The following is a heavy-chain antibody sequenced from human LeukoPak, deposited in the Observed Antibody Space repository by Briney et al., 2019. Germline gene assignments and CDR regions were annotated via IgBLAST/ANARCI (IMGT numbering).Heavy chain of an antibody. CDR3: ARDQGDYGDHRYFDH. D-gene: IGHD4-17*01. V-gene: IGHV3-33*01. CDR1: GFTFSSYG. Sequence: GGSLRLSCAASGFTFSSYGMHWVRQAPGKGLEWVAVIWYDGSNKYYADSVKGRFTISRDNSKNTLYLQMNSLRAEDTAVYYCARDQGDYGDHRYFDHWGQGTLVTVSS. J-gene: IGHJ4*02. CDR2: IWYDGSNK.